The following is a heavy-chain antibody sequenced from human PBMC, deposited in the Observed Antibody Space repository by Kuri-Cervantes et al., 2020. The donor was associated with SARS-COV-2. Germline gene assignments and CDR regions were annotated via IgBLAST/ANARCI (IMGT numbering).Heavy chain of an antibody. CDR1: GGSISSSSYY. V-gene: IGHV4-39*01. D-gene: IGHD3-16*02. CDR3: ATLLSLDAFDI. CDR2: IYYSGST. J-gene: IGHJ3*02. Sequence: SETLSLTCTVSGGSISSSSYYWGWIRQPPGKGLEWIGSIYYSGSTCYNPSLESRVTISVDTSKNQFSLKLSSVTAADTAVYYCATLLSLDAFDIWGQGTMVTVSS.